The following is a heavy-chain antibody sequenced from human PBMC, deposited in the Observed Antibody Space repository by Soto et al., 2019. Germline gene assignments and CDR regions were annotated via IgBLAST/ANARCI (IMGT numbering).Heavy chain of an antibody. CDR2: ISYDGNNK. CDR1: GFTFSNYG. D-gene: IGHD3-10*01. J-gene: IGHJ4*02. CDR3: AKDWGYYGSGGSYFDY. Sequence: QVQLVESGGGVVQPGRSLRLSCAASGFTFSNYGIHWVRQAPGTGLEWVAVISYDGNNKYYAVSVKGRFTISRDNSKNTLYLQMNSLRAEDTAVYYCAKDWGYYGSGGSYFDYWGQGTLVTVSS. V-gene: IGHV3-30*18.